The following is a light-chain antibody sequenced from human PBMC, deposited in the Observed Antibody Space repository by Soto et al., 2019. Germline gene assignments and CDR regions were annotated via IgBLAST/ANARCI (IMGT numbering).Light chain of an antibody. Sequence: IVLTQSPGTLSVSPGERATLSCRASQSVSSNLAWYQQKPGQAPRLLIYGASTRATGIPARFSGSGSGTKFTLSIGSLQSEDFAVYYCQQYGSSLITFGQGTRLEIK. J-gene: IGKJ5*01. CDR3: QQYGSSLIT. V-gene: IGKV3-15*01. CDR1: QSVSSN. CDR2: GAS.